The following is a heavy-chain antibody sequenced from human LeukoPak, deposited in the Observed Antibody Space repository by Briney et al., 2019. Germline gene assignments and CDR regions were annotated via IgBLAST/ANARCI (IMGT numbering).Heavy chain of an antibody. D-gene: IGHD3-22*01. CDR3: ARELDYYDSSGRLDY. CDR1: GFTFSSYS. Sequence: PGGSLRLSCAASGFTFSSYSMNWVRQAPGKGLEWVSSISSSSYIYYADSVKGRFTISRDNAKNSLYLQMNSLRAEDTAVYYCARELDYYDSSGRLDYWGQGTLVTVSS. V-gene: IGHV3-21*01. CDR2: ISSSSYI. J-gene: IGHJ4*02.